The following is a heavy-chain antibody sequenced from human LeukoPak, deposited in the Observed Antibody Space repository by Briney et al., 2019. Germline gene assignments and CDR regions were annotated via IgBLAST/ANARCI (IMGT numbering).Heavy chain of an antibody. Sequence: SETLSLTCTVSGGSISSSSYYWGWIRQPPGKGLEWIGSIYYSGSTYYNPSLKSRVTISVDTSKNQFSLKLSSVTAADTAVYYCARDWVFGVVNYMDVWGKGTTVTVSS. V-gene: IGHV4-39*07. CDR1: GGSISSSSYY. CDR2: IYYSGST. CDR3: ARDWVFGVVNYMDV. J-gene: IGHJ6*03. D-gene: IGHD3-3*01.